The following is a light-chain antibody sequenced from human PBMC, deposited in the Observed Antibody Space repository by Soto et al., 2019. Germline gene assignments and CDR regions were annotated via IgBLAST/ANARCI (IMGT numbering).Light chain of an antibody. J-gene: IGLJ3*02. Sequence: QSVLTQSPSASASLGASVKLTCTLSSGHSSYAIAWHQQQQEKGPRYLMKLNSDGSHRKGDGIPDRFSGSSSGAERYLTISRLQSEDEADYYCQTWGTGIHWVFGGGTKLTVL. CDR1: SGHSSYA. CDR2: LNSDGSH. V-gene: IGLV4-69*01. CDR3: QTWGTGIHWV.